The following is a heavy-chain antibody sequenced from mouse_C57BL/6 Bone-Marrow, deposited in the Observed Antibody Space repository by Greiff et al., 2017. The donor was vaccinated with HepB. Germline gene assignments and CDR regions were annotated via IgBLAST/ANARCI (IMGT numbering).Heavy chain of an antibody. CDR2: INPNNGGT. CDR1: GYTFTDYN. Sequence: EVQLQQSGPELVKPGASVKISCKASGYTFTDYNMDWVKQSHGKGLEWIGDINPNNGGTIYNQKFKGKATLTVDKSSSTAYMELHSLTSEDTAVYNCARGAMDYWGQGTSVTVSA. J-gene: IGHJ4*01. V-gene: IGHV1-18*01. CDR3: ARGAMDY.